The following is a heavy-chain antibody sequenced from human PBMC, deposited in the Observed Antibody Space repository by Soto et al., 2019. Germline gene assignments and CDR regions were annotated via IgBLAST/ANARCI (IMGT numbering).Heavy chain of an antibody. D-gene: IGHD4-17*01. Sequence: EVQLVESGGALIKSGGSLRLSCAASGFIFRDEWMNWVRQAPGKGLEWVGRIKNKPNGETRNYAAPVKGRFTISRDDSRSRLYLQMHNLKAVDTGVYYCTRGNYGAFHDWGQGKLVTVSS. V-gene: IGHV3-15*07. CDR1: GFIFRDEW. J-gene: IGHJ3*01. CDR3: TRGNYGAFHD. CDR2: IKNKPNGETR.